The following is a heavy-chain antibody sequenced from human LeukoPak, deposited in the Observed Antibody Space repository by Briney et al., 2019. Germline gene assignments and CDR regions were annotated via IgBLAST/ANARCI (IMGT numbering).Heavy chain of an antibody. D-gene: IGHD6-13*01. V-gene: IGHV4-39*01. CDR2: IYYSGST. CDR1: GGSISSSSYY. Sequence: PSETLSLTCTVSGGSISSSSYYWGWIHQPPGKGLEWIGSIYYSGSTYYNPSLKSRVTISVDTSKNQFSLKLSSVTAADTAVYYCARARATSSSSWLPAAIDYWGQGTLVTVSS. J-gene: IGHJ4*02. CDR3: ARARATSSSSWLPAAIDY.